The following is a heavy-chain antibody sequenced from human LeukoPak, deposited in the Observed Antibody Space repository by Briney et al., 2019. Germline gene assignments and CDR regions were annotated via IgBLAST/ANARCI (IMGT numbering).Heavy chain of an antibody. V-gene: IGHV1-69*04. J-gene: IGHJ5*02. CDR1: GGTFSSYA. Sequence: GASVKVSCKASGGTFSSYAISWVRQAPGQGPEWMGRIIPILGIANYAQKFQGRVTITAGKSTSTAYMELSSLRSEDTAVYYCARDFCSGGSCYRWFDPWGQGTLVTVSS. D-gene: IGHD2-15*01. CDR3: ARDFCSGGSCYRWFDP. CDR2: IIPILGIA.